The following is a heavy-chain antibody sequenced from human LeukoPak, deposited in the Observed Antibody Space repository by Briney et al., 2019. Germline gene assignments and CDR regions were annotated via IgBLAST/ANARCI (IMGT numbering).Heavy chain of an antibody. CDR3: ARDGNEAVAGTGVVPY. J-gene: IGHJ4*02. D-gene: IGHD6-19*01. CDR1: GYIFIGHY. Sequence: GASVKVSCKTSGYIFIGHYLHWVRQAPGQGLEWMGWINPNSGDTHYAQNFQGRVTMTRDTSISTAYMELGRLTSDDTAVYYCARDGNEAVAGTGVVPYWGQGTLVTVSS. V-gene: IGHV1-2*02. CDR2: INPNSGDT.